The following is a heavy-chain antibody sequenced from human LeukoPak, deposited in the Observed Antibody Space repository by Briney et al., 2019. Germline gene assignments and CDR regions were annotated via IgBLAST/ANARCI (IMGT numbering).Heavy chain of an antibody. CDR1: GGSISSGGYY. CDR3: ARVTSEEWLVRGGAFDY. V-gene: IGHV4-31*03. Sequence: SETLSLTCTVSGGSISSGGYYWSWIRQHPGKGLEWIGYIYYSGSTYYNPSLKSRVTISVDTSKNQFSLKLSSVTAADTAVCYCARVTSEEWLVRGGAFDYWGQGTLVTVSS. CDR2: IYYSGST. D-gene: IGHD6-19*01. J-gene: IGHJ4*02.